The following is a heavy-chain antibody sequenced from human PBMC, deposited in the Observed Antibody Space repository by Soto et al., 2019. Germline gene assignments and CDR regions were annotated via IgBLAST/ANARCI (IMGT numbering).Heavy chain of an antibody. CDR3: ARFPGYCSDGICYGFDQ. V-gene: IGHV4-34*01. J-gene: IGHJ4*02. Sequence: SETLSLTCAVYGRSFSCYYWSWIRQPPGKGLEWIGEINHSGSTNYNPSLKSRVTISVDTSQNQFSLNLSSVTAADTAVYYCARFPGYCSDGICYGFDQWGQGTLVTVSS. CDR1: GRSFSCYY. D-gene: IGHD2-15*01. CDR2: INHSGST.